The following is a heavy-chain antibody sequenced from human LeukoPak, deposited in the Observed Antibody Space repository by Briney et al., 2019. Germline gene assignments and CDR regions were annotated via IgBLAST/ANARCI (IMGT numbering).Heavy chain of an antibody. D-gene: IGHD6-19*01. CDR2: FYSDGSRT. V-gene: IGHV3-74*01. Sequence: HPGGSLRLSCAGSGFTLSSYWMHWVRQAPGKGLVWVSRFYSDGSRTNYADSVKGRSTISGDNAKNTQYLQMNSLRAEDTAVYYCARESGYSSGWYGNWFDPWGQGTLVTVSS. CDR1: GFTLSSYW. J-gene: IGHJ5*02. CDR3: ARESGYSSGWYGNWFDP.